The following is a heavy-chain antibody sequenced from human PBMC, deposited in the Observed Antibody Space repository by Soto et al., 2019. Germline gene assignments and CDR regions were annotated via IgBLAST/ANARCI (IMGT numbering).Heavy chain of an antibody. D-gene: IGHD3-3*01. V-gene: IGHV4-61*01. Sequence: SATLSVTCTVSGVSVSSGSYYWSWLRQPPGKGLEWIGYIYYSGSTNYNPSLKSRVTISVDTSKNQFSLKLSSVTAADTAVYYCARDQWSAQSVRGMDVWGQGTTVTAP. CDR2: IYYSGST. CDR1: GVSVSSGSYY. CDR3: ARDQWSAQSVRGMDV. J-gene: IGHJ6*02.